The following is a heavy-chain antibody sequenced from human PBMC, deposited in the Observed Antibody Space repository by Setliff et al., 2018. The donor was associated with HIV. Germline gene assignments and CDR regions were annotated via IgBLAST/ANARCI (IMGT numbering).Heavy chain of an antibody. CDR2: IYYGGT. Sequence: PSETLSLTCTVSGGSISRFYWSWIRQPPGKGLEWIGSIYYGGTNYSPSLRRRVTISLDTSKNQFSLRLSSVTAADTALYFCARGFDHGDYEESGYVFYYMDVWGKGTTVTVSS. V-gene: IGHV4-59*01. CDR3: ARGFDHGDYEESGYVFYYMDV. J-gene: IGHJ6*03. CDR1: GGSISRFY. D-gene: IGHD4-17*01.